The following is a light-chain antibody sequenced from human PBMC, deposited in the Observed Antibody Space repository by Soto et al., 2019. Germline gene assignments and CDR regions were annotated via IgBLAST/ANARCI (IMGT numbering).Light chain of an antibody. J-gene: IGKJ1*01. CDR2: DAS. CDR1: QSISSW. CDR3: QQYNSYSGT. Sequence: DIQMTQSPSTLSASVGDRVTITCRASQSISSWLAWYQQKPGKAPKLLIYDASSLESGVPSRFRGSGSGTEFTLTISSLQPYDFATYYCQQYNSYSGTFGQGTKVEIK. V-gene: IGKV1-5*01.